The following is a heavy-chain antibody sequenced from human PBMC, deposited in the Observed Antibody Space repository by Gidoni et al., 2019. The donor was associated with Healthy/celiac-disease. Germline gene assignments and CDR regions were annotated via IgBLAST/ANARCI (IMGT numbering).Heavy chain of an antibody. CDR3: AKLTSGTIGFDAFDI. J-gene: IGHJ3*02. V-gene: IGHV3-30*18. CDR2: ISDDGSNK. D-gene: IGHD3-10*01. CDR1: GFPFSSYG. Sequence: QVQLVESGGGVVPPGSSLRLSCAAPGFPFSSYGMHWVRQAPGKGLEWVAVISDDGSNKYYADSVKGRFTISRDNSKNTLYLQMNSLRAEDTDVYYCAKLTSGTIGFDAFDIWGQGTMVTVSS.